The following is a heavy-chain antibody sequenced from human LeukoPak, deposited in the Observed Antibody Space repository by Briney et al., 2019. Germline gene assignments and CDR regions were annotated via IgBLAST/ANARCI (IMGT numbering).Heavy chain of an antibody. CDR2: IYYSGST. Sequence: SETLSLTCTVSGGSISSYYWSWIRQPPGKGLEWIGYIYYSGSTNYNPSLKSRVTISVETSKNQFSLKLSSVTAADTAVYYCATGYKNYFDYWGQGTLVTVSS. V-gene: IGHV4-59*08. D-gene: IGHD3-9*01. CDR1: GGSISSYY. J-gene: IGHJ4*02. CDR3: ATGYKNYFDY.